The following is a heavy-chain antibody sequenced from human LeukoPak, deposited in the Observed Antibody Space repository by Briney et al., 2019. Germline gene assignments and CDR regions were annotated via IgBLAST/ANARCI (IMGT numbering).Heavy chain of an antibody. Sequence: SETLSLTCAVYGGSFSGYYWSWIRQPPGKGLEWIGEINHSGSNNYNPSLKSRVTISVDTSKNQFSLKLSSVTAADTAVYYCARIGLSATVTAYYMDVWGKGTTVTVSS. CDR3: ARIGLSATVTAYYMDV. D-gene: IGHD4-17*01. CDR1: GGSFSGYY. J-gene: IGHJ6*03. V-gene: IGHV4-34*01. CDR2: INHSGSN.